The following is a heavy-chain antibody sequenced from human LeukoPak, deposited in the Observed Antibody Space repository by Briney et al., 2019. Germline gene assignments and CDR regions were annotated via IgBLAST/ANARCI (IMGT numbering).Heavy chain of an antibody. CDR3: VRAGWRYYDSSGVRGHHYMDV. CDR1: GGSISSYH. Sequence: SETLSLTCTVSGGSISSYHWSWIRQPPGKGLEWIGYIYYSGSTNYNPSLTSRVTISVDTSKNQFSLKLTSATAADTAVYYCVRAGWRYYDSSGVRGHHYMDVWGKGTTVTVSS. V-gene: IGHV4-59*13. D-gene: IGHD3-22*01. CDR2: IYYSGST. J-gene: IGHJ6*03.